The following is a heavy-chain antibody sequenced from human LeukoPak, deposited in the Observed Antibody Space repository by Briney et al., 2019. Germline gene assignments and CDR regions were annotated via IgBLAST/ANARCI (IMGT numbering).Heavy chain of an antibody. CDR1: GYTFTSYA. J-gene: IGHJ6*02. D-gene: IGHD2-15*01. V-gene: IGHV1-3*01. Sequence: ASVKVSCTASGYTFTSYAMHWVRQAPGQRLEWMGWINAGNGNTKYSQKLQGRVTITRDTSASTAYMELSSLRSEDTAVYYCAXGXXXWNYYYYGMDVWGQGTTVTVSS. CDR3: AXGXXXWNYYYYGMDV. CDR2: INAGNGNT.